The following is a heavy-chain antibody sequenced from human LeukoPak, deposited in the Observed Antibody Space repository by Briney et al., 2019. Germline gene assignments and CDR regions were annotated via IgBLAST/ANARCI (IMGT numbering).Heavy chain of an antibody. CDR1: GFTFSSYT. CDR3: ARDWDTSGWHQFGIDV. V-gene: IGHV3-21*01. D-gene: IGHD6-19*01. J-gene: IGHJ6*02. Sequence: PGGSLRLSCAASGFTFSSYTMNWVRRAPGKGLEWVSSITFSSSYIYYADSVEGRFTISRDDAKNSLYLQMNSLRAEDTAVYYCARDWDTSGWHQFGIDVWGQGTTVTVSS. CDR2: ITFSSSYI.